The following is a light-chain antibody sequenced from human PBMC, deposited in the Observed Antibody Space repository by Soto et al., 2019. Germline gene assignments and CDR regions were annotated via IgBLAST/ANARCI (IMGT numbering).Light chain of an antibody. J-gene: IGLJ2*01. CDR3: QTWGTGIHVV. CDR1: SGHSSYD. Sequence: QLVLTQSPSASASLGASVKLTCTLSSGHSSYDIVWHQQQPEKGPRYLMKVNSDGSHNKGDGIPDRFSGSSSGAERYLTISSLQSEDEADYYCQTWGTGIHVVFGGGTQLTVL. CDR2: VNSDGSH. V-gene: IGLV4-69*01.